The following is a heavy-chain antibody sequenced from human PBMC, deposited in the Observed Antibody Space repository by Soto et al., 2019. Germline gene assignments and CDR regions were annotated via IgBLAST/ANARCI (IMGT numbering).Heavy chain of an antibody. CDR1: GASISRGAYY. CDR3: ARGVLANWGPENWFDP. D-gene: IGHD7-27*01. CDR2: IYYSGSA. J-gene: IGHJ5*02. Sequence: ASETLSLTCSVSGASISRGAYYWSWIRQHPGKGLEWIGNIYYSGSAYYNPSLKSRVAISVDTSQNQFSLRLSSVTAADTAVYYCARGVLANWGPENWFDPWGQGTLVT. V-gene: IGHV4-31*03.